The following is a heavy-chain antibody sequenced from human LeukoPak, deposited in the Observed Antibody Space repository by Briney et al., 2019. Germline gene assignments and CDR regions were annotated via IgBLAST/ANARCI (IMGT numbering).Heavy chain of an antibody. CDR2: ISGYNGST. Sequence: GASVKVSCKASGYTFTSYGISWVRQAPGQRLEWMGWISGYNGSTNYAQKLQGRVTMTTNTSTSTAYMELRSVRSDDTAVYYCARARGDYGDDDYWSQGTLVTVSS. J-gene: IGHJ4*02. CDR3: ARARGDYGDDDY. V-gene: IGHV1-18*01. D-gene: IGHD4-17*01. CDR1: GYTFTSYG.